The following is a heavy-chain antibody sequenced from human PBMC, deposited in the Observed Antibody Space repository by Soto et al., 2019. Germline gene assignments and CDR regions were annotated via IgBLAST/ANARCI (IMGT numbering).Heavy chain of an antibody. J-gene: IGHJ4*02. CDR2: IIPIFGTA. CDR1: GVTFSSYA. D-gene: IGHD3-22*01. CDR3: ASNPVVGSGYYYFDY. Sequence: GASVKVSCKASGVTFSSYAISWVRQAPGQGLEWMGGIIPIFGTANYAQKFQGRVTITADESTSTAYMELSSLRSEDTAVYYCASNPVVGSGYYYFDYWGQGTLVTVSS. V-gene: IGHV1-69*13.